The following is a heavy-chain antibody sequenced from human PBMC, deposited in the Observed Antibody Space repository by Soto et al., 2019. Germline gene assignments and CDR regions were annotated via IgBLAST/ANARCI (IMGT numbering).Heavy chain of an antibody. CDR3: ARDQDHYFDY. CDR1: GFTFNTYG. Sequence: GGSLRLSCAASGFTFNTYGIHWVRQAPGKGLEWVTVIWYDGSNKYYADSVKGGFTISRDNSKNTLYLQMNSLRAEDTAVYYCARDQDHYFDYWGQGILVTSPQ. V-gene: IGHV3-33*01. CDR2: IWYDGSNK. J-gene: IGHJ4*02.